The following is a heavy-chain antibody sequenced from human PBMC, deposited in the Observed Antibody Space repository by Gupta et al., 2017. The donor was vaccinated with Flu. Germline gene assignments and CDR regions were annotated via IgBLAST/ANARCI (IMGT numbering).Heavy chain of an antibody. D-gene: IGHD6-19*01. CDR1: SSYD. J-gene: IGHJ4*02. CDR3: ARGSSGWYFLDY. Sequence: SSYDMHWVRQATGKGLEWVSAIGTADDTYYPGSVKGRFTISREKAKNSLYLQMNSLRAGDTAVYYCARGSSGWYFLDYWGQGTLVTVSS. V-gene: IGHV3-13*01. CDR2: IGTADDT.